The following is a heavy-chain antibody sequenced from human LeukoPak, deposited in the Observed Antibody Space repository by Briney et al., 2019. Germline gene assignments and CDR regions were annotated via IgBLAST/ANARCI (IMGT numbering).Heavy chain of an antibody. D-gene: IGHD3-22*01. J-gene: IGHJ4*02. CDR1: GDSGSSNSAS. CDR2: TFYTSKWNN. V-gene: IGHV6-1*01. CDR3: ARRRYYDYTGFFDY. Sequence: SQTLSLTCAISGDSGSSNSASWNWFRQSPSRGLEWLGRTFYTSKWNNDYAVSVKSRITINPDTSKNHFSLQLNSVTPEDTAVYYCARRRYYDYTGFFDYWGQGTLVTVSS.